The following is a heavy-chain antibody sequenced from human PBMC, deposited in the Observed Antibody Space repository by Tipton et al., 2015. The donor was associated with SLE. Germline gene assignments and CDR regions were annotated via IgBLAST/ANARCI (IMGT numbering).Heavy chain of an antibody. V-gene: IGHV3-48*03. J-gene: IGHJ4*02. CDR1: GFTFSRYE. CDR2: ISNSGSTI. D-gene: IGHD1-26*01. CDR3: ARYYPAYFDY. Sequence: SLRLSCAASGFTFSRYEMNWVRQAPGKGLEWVAYISNSGSTIYYADSVKGRFTISRDNSKNTLYLQMNSLRAEDTAVYYCARYYPAYFDYWGQGTLVTVSS.